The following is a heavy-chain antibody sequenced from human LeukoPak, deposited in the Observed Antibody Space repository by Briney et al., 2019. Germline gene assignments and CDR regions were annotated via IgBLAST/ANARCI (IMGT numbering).Heavy chain of an antibody. CDR1: GGSISSTSYY. D-gene: IGHD3-22*01. CDR2: IYYSGST. CDR3: TRQTYYDSSGYHFDY. V-gene: IGHV4-61*05. J-gene: IGHJ4*02. Sequence: SETLSLTCTVSGGSISSTSYYWDWIRQPPGKGLEWIGYIYYSGSTNYNPSLKSRVTISVDTSKNQFSLKLSSVTAADTAVYYCTRQTYYDSSGYHFDYWGQGTLVTVSS.